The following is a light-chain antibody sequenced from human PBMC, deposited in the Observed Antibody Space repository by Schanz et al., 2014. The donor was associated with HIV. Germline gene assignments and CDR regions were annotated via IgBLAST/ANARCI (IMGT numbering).Light chain of an antibody. CDR2: EVT. CDR1: SSDVGDYNY. V-gene: IGLV2-8*01. Sequence: QSVLTQPPSASGSPGQSVTISCTGTSSDVGDYNYVSWYQQHPGKAPKLMIYEVTKRPSGVPDRFSGSKSGNTASLTVSGLQAEDEADYYCGSFTTTNTWVFGGGTKLTVL. CDR3: GSFTTTNTWV. J-gene: IGLJ3*02.